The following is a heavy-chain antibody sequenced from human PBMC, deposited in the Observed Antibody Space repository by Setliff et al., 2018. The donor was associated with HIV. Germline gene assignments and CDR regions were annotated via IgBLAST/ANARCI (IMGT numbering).Heavy chain of an antibody. CDR3: ARGSQWELLPYFDY. D-gene: IGHD1-26*01. V-gene: IGHV4-39*07. J-gene: IGHJ4*02. Sequence: PSETLSLTCSVSGDSISTGTYYWGWIRQPPGKGLEWIGSVSYSGSTYYNPSLKSRVTISVDTSKNQFSLKLSSVTAADPAVFYCARGSQWELLPYFDYWGQGTLVTVSS. CDR1: GDSISTGTYY. CDR2: VSYSGST.